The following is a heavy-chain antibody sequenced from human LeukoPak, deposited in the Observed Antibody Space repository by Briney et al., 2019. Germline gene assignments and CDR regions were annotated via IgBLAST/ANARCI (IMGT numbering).Heavy chain of an antibody. Sequence: GESLKISCKGSGYSFTSYWIGWVRQMPGEGLEWMGIIYPGDSDTRYSPSFQGQVTISADKSISTAYLQWSSLKASDTAMYYCARHYAPGMAIYYLDYWGQGTLVTVSS. CDR3: ARHYAPGMAIYYLDY. J-gene: IGHJ4*02. CDR1: GYSFTSYW. V-gene: IGHV5-51*01. CDR2: IYPGDSDT. D-gene: IGHD5-24*01.